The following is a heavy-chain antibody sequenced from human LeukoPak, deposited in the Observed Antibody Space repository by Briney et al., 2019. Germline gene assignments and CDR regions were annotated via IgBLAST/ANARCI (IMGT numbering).Heavy chain of an antibody. D-gene: IGHD3-22*01. CDR1: GFTFSSYA. V-gene: IGHV3-7*05. CDR2: IKQDGSEK. J-gene: IGHJ4*02. CDR3: ARDFIVSYYDSSGFGY. Sequence: GGSLRLSCAASGFTFSSYAMSWVRQAPGKGLEWVANIKQDGSEKYYVDSVKGRFTISRDNAKNSLYLQMNSLRAEDTAVYYCARDFIVSYYDSSGFGYWGQGTLVTVSS.